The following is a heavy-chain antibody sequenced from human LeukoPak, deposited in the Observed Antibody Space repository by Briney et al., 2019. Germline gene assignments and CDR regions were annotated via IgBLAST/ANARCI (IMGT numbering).Heavy chain of an antibody. D-gene: IGHD3-22*01. Sequence: SVKVSCKASGYTFTGYYMHWVRQAPGQGLEWMGWINPNSGGTNYAQKFQGRVTMTRDTSISTAYMELSRLRSDDTAVYYCARDQSGSSGYSDYWGQGTLVTVSS. CDR3: ARDQSGSSGYSDY. J-gene: IGHJ4*02. CDR1: GYTFTGYY. V-gene: IGHV1-2*02. CDR2: INPNSGGT.